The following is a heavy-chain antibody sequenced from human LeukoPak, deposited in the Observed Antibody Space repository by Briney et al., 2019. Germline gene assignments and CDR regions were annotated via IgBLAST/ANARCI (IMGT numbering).Heavy chain of an antibody. J-gene: IGHJ4*02. CDR1: EFTFSSYS. CDR3: ARDRKIVGATTRTTALDY. V-gene: IGHV3-21*01. Sequence: PGGSLRLSCAASEFTFSSYSMNWVRQAPGKGLEWVSSISSSSYIYYADSVKGRFTISRDNAKNSLYLQMNSLRAEDTAVYYCARDRKIVGATTRTTALDYWGQGTLVTVSS. D-gene: IGHD1-26*01. CDR2: ISSSSYI.